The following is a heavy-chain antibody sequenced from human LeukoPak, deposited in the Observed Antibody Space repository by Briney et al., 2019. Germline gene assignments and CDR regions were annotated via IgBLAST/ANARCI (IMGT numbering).Heavy chain of an antibody. CDR3: ARGGYYGSGSHDY. Sequence: SETLSLTCTVSGDSISFSYHHWGWVRQPPGKGLEWIGSISYSGTTYYNPSLKSRVTVSIDTSKNHVSLKLTSVTAADTAVYYCARGGYYGSGSHDYWGQGTLVTVSS. D-gene: IGHD3-10*01. J-gene: IGHJ4*02. CDR1: GDSISFSYHH. V-gene: IGHV4-39*07. CDR2: ISYSGTT.